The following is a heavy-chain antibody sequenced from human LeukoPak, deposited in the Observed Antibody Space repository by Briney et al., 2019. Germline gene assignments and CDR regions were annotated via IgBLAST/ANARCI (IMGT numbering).Heavy chain of an antibody. CDR3: ARSGSWSPFDY. CDR2: ISYDGSNK. D-gene: IGHD6-13*01. Sequence: GRSLRLSCAASGFTFSSYAMHWVRQAPGKGLEWVAVISYDGSNKYYADSVKGRFTISRDNSKNTLYLQMNSLRAEDTAVYYCARSGSWSPFDYWGQGTLVTVSS. CDR1: GFTFSSYA. J-gene: IGHJ4*02. V-gene: IGHV3-30*01.